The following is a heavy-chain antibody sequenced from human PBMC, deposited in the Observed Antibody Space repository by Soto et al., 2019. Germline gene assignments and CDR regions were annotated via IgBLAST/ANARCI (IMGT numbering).Heavy chain of an antibody. V-gene: IGHV4-39*01. CDR3: ARQFITGRSVDV. D-gene: IGHD1-20*01. J-gene: IGHJ6*04. Sequence: QLQLQESGPGLVKPSETLSLTCTVSGGSISSSSYYWGWIRQPPGKGLEWIGSIYYSGSTYYNPSPKRRVTIPVDTSENQFSPKLSSVTAADTAVYYCARQFITGRSVDVWCKGTTVTVSS. CDR1: GGSISSSSYY. CDR2: IYYSGST.